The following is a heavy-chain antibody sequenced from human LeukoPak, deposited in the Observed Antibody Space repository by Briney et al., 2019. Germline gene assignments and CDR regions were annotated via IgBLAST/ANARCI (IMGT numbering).Heavy chain of an antibody. CDR3: ARAGETFYGSVHYYYYMDV. V-gene: IGHV7-4-1*02. Sequence: ASVSVSCKASGYTFTTYAMNWVRQAPGQGLEWMGWINTNTGNPTYAQGFTGRFVFSLDTSVSTAYLQISSLKAEDTAVYYCARAGETFYGSVHYYYYMDVWGKGTTVTVSS. CDR2: INTNTGNP. CDR1: GYTFTTYA. J-gene: IGHJ6*03. D-gene: IGHD3-10*01.